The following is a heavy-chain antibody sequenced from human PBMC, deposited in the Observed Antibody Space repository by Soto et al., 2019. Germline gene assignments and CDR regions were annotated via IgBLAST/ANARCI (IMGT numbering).Heavy chain of an antibody. D-gene: IGHD3-22*01. CDR1: GGSISSYY. V-gene: IGHV4-59*01. Sequence: KTSETLSLTCTVSGGSISSYYWSWIRQPPGKGLEWIGYIYYSGSTNYNPPLKSRVTISVDTSKNQFSLKLSSVTAADTAVYYCARGRHYYDSSGYYYWGQGTLVTVSS. CDR2: IYYSGST. CDR3: ARGRHYYDSSGYYY. J-gene: IGHJ4*02.